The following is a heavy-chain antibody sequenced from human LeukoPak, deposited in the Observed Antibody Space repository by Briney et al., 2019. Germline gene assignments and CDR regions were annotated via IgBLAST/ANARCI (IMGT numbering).Heavy chain of an antibody. CDR2: IYYSGST. Sequence: SETLSLTCTVSGGSISSSSYYWGWIRQPPGKGLVWIGSIYYSGSTYYNPSLKSRVTISVDTSKNQFSLKLSSVTAADTAVYYCARQEGSSSPFFDYWGQGTLVTVSS. D-gene: IGHD6-6*01. CDR1: GGSISSSSYY. J-gene: IGHJ4*02. V-gene: IGHV4-39*01. CDR3: ARQEGSSSPFFDY.